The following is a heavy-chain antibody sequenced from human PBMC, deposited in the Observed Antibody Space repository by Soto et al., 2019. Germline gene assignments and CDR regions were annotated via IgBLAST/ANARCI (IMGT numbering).Heavy chain of an antibody. CDR1: GFTFSSYW. Sequence: EVQLVESGGGLVQPGGSLRLSCAASGFTFSSYWMSWVRQAPGKGLEWVANIKQDGSEKYYVDSVKGRFTISRDNAKNSLYLQMNSLRAEDTAVYYCANVGETDAFDIWGQGTMVTVSS. J-gene: IGHJ3*02. D-gene: IGHD3-16*01. CDR2: IKQDGSEK. V-gene: IGHV3-7*01. CDR3: ANVGETDAFDI.